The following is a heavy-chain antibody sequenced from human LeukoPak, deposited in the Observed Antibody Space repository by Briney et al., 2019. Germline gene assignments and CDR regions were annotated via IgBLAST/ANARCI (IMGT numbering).Heavy chain of an antibody. D-gene: IGHD3-3*01. J-gene: IGHJ5*02. CDR3: ARVSYDFWSGYFKWFDP. Sequence: SVKVSCKASGGTFSSYAISWVRQAPGQGLEWMGWINPNSGGTNYAQKFQGRVTMTRDTSISTAYMELSRLRSDDTAVYYCARVSYDFWSGYFKWFDPWGQGTLVTVSS. CDR2: INPNSGGT. V-gene: IGHV1-2*02. CDR1: GGTFSSYA.